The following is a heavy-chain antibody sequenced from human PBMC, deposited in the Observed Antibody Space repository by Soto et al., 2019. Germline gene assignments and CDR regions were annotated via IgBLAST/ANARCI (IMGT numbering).Heavy chain of an antibody. D-gene: IGHD3-22*01. J-gene: IGHJ5*02. CDR2: IYYSGTT. CDR3: ERQGLDSSGYDYLNWFDP. V-gene: IGHV4-59*08. Sequence: PSETLSLTCTVSGGSISGYYWSWIRQPPGKGLEWIGYIYYSGTTNYNPSLKSRVTISVDTSKNHFSLKLSSVTAADTAVYYCERQGLDSSGYDYLNWFDPWGQGTLVTVSS. CDR1: GGSISGYY.